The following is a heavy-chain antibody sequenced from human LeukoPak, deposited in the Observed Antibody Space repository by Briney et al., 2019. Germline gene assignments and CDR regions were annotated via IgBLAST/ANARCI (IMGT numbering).Heavy chain of an antibody. J-gene: IGHJ4*02. CDR2: ISYDGSND. D-gene: IGHD6-19*01. Sequence: GGSLRLSCAASGFTFSSYGMHWVRQAPGKGLEWVVVISYDGSNDYYVDSVKGRFTISRDNSKNTLYLQMNSLRAEDTAVYYCAKGWDTAWRTGCYTFDYWGQGTLVTVSS. V-gene: IGHV3-30*18. CDR1: GFTFSSYG. CDR3: AKGWDTAWRTGCYTFDY.